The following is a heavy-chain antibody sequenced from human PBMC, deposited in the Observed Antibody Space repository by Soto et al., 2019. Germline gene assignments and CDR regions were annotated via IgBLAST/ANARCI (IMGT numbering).Heavy chain of an antibody. V-gene: IGHV4-31*03. D-gene: IGHD3-10*01. CDR3: ARGSPLARVPGWYDP. CDR1: GGSISSGGYY. Sequence: PLSLTCTVSGGSISSGGYYWSWIRQHPGKGLEWIGYIYYSGSTYYNPSRKSRVSISKDTSKNQFSLKLSSVTVADTAVYYCARGSPLARVPGWYDPWGQGTLVPVSP. CDR2: IYYSGST. J-gene: IGHJ5*02.